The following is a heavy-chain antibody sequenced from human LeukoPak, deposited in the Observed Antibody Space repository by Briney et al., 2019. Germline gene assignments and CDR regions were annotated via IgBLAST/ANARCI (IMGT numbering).Heavy chain of an antibody. D-gene: IGHD2-15*01. V-gene: IGHV4-59*08. CDR1: GGSISSYY. J-gene: IGHJ4*02. CDR2: ISYSGST. CDR3: ARRYCSGGNCYSDY. Sequence: SETLSLTCTVSGGSISSYYWSWIRQPPGRGLEWIGYISYSGSTNYNPSLKSRVTISVDTSKNQFFLKLSSVTAADTAIYYCARRYCSGGNCYSDYWGQGTLVTVSS.